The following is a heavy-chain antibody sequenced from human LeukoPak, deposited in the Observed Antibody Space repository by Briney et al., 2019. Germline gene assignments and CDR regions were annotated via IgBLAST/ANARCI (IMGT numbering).Heavy chain of an antibody. CDR3: AKARIVVVSPADALDV. V-gene: IGHV3-23*01. CDR1: GFTFSSYA. CDR2: ISGSGART. D-gene: IGHD3-22*01. Sequence: PGGSLRLSCAASGFTFSSYAMNWVRQAPGKGLEWVSSISGSGARTDYADSVKGRFTISRDNSKNTLHLQMNSLRAEDTAVYYCAKARIVVVSPADALDVWGQGTLVTVSS. J-gene: IGHJ3*01.